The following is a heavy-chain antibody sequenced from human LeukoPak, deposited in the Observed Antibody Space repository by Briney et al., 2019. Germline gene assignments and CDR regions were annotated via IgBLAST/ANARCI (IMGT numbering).Heavy chain of an antibody. J-gene: IGHJ4*02. V-gene: IGHV1-2*02. CDR3: ASSTVTTRIDDY. D-gene: IGHD4-17*01. CDR2: INPNSGGT. Sequence: ASVKVSCKASGYTFTGYYMHWARQAPGQGLEWMGWINPNSGGTNYAQKFQGRVTMTRDTSISTAYMELSRLRSDDTAVYYCASSTVTTRIDDYWGQGTLVTVSS. CDR1: GYTFTGYY.